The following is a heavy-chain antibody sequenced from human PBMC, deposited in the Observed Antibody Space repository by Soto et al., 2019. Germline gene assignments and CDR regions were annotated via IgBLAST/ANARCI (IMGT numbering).Heavy chain of an antibody. CDR1: GGSISSGDYY. Sequence: SETLSLTCTVSGGSISSGDYYWSWIRQPPGKGLEWIGYIYYSGSTYYNTSLKSRVTISVDTSKNKISLKLSSVTAADTAVYYCAREVGTGWFDPWGQGTLVTVSS. V-gene: IGHV4-30-4*01. J-gene: IGHJ5*02. CDR2: IYYSGST. D-gene: IGHD1-26*01. CDR3: AREVGTGWFDP.